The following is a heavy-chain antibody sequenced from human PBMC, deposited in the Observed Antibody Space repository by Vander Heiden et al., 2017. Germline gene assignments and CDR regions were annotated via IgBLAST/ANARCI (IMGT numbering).Heavy chain of an antibody. D-gene: IGHD2-21*02. Sequence: EVQLLESGGGLVQPGGSLRLSCAASGFTFSSYAMSWVRQAPGKGLEWVSAISGSGGSTYYADSVKGRFTISRDNSKNTLYLQMNSLRAEDTAVYYCAKDRIAYCGGDCYSDGMDVWGQGTTVTVSS. J-gene: IGHJ6*02. CDR3: AKDRIAYCGGDCYSDGMDV. CDR2: ISGSGGST. CDR1: GFTFSSYA. V-gene: IGHV3-23*01.